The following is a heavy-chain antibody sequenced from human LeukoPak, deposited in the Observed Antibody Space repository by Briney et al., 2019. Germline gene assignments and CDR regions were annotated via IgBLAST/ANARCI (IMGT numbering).Heavy chain of an antibody. CDR3: AKWGDYDILTGYYVPDY. CDR2: ITGSDGSS. J-gene: IGHJ4*02. CDR1: GFTFTNSA. D-gene: IGHD3-9*01. V-gene: IGHV3-23*01. Sequence: PGGSLRLSCVASGFTFTNSAMSWVRQAPGKGLEWVSAITGSDGSSYYADSVKGRFTISRDNSKNTLYLQVNSLRAEDTAVYYCAKWGDYDILTGYYVPDYWGQGTLVTVSS.